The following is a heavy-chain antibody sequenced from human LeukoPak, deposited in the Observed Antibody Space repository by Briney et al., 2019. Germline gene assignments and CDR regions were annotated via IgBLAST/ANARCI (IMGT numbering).Heavy chain of an antibody. CDR2: IYYGGST. V-gene: IGHV4-39*01. Sequence: SETLSLTCTVSGGSISSSSYYWGWIRQPPGKGLEWIGSIYYGGSTYYNPSLKSRVTISVDTSKNQFSLKLSSVTAADTAVYYCARRVVAAAEYSFHFDYWGQGTLVTVSS. CDR1: GGSISSSSYY. CDR3: ARRVVAAAEYSFHFDY. D-gene: IGHD6-13*01. J-gene: IGHJ4*02.